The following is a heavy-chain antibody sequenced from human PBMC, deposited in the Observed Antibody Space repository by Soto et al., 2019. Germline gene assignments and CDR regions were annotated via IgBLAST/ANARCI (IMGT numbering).Heavy chain of an antibody. J-gene: IGHJ2*01. Sequence: EVQLVESGGGLVQPGGSLRLSCAASGFTFSSYDMHWVRQATGKGLEWVSAIGTAGDTYYPGSVKGRFTISRENAKNSLYLKMNSLRAGDTAVYYCARVMSYGDRGGVVNWYFDLWGRGTLVTVSS. V-gene: IGHV3-13*01. CDR1: GFTFSSYD. CDR3: ARVMSYGDRGGVVNWYFDL. D-gene: IGHD4-17*01. CDR2: IGTAGDT.